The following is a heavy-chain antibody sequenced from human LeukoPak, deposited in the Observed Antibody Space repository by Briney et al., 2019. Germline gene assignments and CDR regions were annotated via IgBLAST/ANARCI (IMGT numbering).Heavy chain of an antibody. Sequence: SGGSLRLSCAASGFTFDDYAMHWVRQAPGKGLEWVSGISWNSGSIGYADSVKGRFTISRDNAKNSLYLQMNSLRAEDMALYYCAKDIGGYCTNGVCYTFDYWGQGTLVTVSS. V-gene: IGHV3-9*03. CDR1: GFTFDDYA. D-gene: IGHD2-8*01. CDR2: ISWNSGSI. J-gene: IGHJ4*02. CDR3: AKDIGGYCTNGVCYTFDY.